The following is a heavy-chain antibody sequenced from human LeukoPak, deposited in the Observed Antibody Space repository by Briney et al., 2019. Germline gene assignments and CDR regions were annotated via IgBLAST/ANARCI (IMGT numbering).Heavy chain of an antibody. CDR2: IKQDGSEK. CDR1: GFTFSSYW. Sequence: GGSLRLSCAASGFTFSSYWMSWVRQAPGKGLEWVANIKQDGSEKYYVDSVKGRFTISRDNAKNSLYLQMNSLRAEDTAVYYCARVRLRDYDFWSGSRPYYYMDVWGKGTTVTVSS. V-gene: IGHV3-7*01. J-gene: IGHJ6*03. CDR3: ARVRLRDYDFWSGSRPYYYMDV. D-gene: IGHD3-3*01.